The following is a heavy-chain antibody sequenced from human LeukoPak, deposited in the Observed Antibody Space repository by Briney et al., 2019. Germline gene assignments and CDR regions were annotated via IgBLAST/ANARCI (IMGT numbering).Heavy chain of an antibody. Sequence: EASVKVSCKASGYTFTSYGISWVRQAPGQGLEGMGWISAYNGNTKYAQKVLGRVTITTDTSTSTAYMELRSLRSDDTAVYYCARGGLVVVVAATPSTTPGLLHWLDPWGQGTLVSVSS. CDR1: GYTFTSYG. J-gene: IGHJ5*02. CDR2: ISAYNGNT. V-gene: IGHV1-18*01. D-gene: IGHD2-15*01. CDR3: ARGGLVVVVAATPSTTPGLLHWLDP.